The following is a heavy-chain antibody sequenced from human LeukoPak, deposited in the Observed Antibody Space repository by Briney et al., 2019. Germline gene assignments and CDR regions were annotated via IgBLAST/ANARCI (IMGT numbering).Heavy chain of an antibody. CDR1: GFTFSSYA. Sequence: GGSLRLSCAASGFTFSSYAMSWVRQAPGKGLVWVSRINSDGSSTSYADSVKGRFTISRDNAKNTLYLQMNSLRAEDTAVYYCAKDFFGYKFGRSASDIWGQGTMVTVSS. CDR3: AKDFFGYKFGRSASDI. D-gene: IGHD3-3*01. CDR2: INSDGSST. J-gene: IGHJ3*02. V-gene: IGHV3-74*01.